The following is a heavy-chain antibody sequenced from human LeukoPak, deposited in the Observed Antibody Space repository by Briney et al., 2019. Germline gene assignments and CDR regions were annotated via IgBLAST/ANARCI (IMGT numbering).Heavy chain of an antibody. V-gene: IGHV4-61*02. D-gene: IGHD3-22*01. Sequence: PSETLSLTCTVSGGSISSGSYYWSWIRQPAGKGLEWIGRIYTSGSTNYNPSLKSRVTISVDTSKNQFSLKLSSVTAADTAVYYCARDQGMIVDDAFDIWGQGTIVTVSS. CDR1: GGSISSGSYY. CDR2: IYTSGST. CDR3: ARDQGMIVDDAFDI. J-gene: IGHJ3*02.